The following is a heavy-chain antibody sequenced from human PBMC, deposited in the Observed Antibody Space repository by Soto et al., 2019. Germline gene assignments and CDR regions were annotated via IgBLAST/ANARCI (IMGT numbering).Heavy chain of an antibody. D-gene: IGHD3-16*01. J-gene: IGHJ5*02. Sequence: NPSETLSLPCTVSRGSITSGDNFWSCPRQPPGTGLEWIGYIHHTASTYSNPSLKSRVTISVDTSKNQISLRLSSVTAADTAVYYCARDRGTYPYYVKPWGQGTPVTVSS. CDR2: IHHTAST. CDR3: ARDRGTYPYYVKP. CDR1: RGSITSGDNF. V-gene: IGHV4-30-4*01.